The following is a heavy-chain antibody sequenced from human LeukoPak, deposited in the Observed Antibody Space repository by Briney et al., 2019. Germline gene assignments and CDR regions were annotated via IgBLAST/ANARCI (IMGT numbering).Heavy chain of an antibody. CDR2: TTATGGTT. CDR1: GFTFTSHA. CDR3: GKARGYSYGTEY. Sequence: GGSLRLSCEASGFTFTSHAMSWLRQAPGKGLEWVSSTTATGGTTYYAGSVKGRFTISRDNSKNMLYLQMDSLRVEDTAVYYCGKARGYSYGTEYWGQGTLVTVSS. V-gene: IGHV3-23*01. D-gene: IGHD5-18*01. J-gene: IGHJ4*02.